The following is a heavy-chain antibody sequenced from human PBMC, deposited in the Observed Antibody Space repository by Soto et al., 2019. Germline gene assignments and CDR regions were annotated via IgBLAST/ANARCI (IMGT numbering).Heavy chain of an antibody. CDR3: GRSQGDRVVDY. Sequence: QVQLVESGGGLVKPGGSLRLSCAASGFTFSDYYMSWIRQAPGKGLEWVSYITSSSNIYSAYSAKGRFTISRDNAKNSLYLQMNSLRAEDTAVYYCGRSQGDRVVDYWGQGTLVTVSS. D-gene: IGHD2-21*01. J-gene: IGHJ4*02. CDR1: GFTFSDYY. CDR2: ITSSSNI. V-gene: IGHV3-11*01.